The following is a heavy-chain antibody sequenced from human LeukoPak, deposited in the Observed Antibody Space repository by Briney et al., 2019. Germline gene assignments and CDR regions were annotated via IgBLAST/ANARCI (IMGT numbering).Heavy chain of an antibody. J-gene: IGHJ4*02. V-gene: IGHV3-15*01. CDR3: TTASGWWKGDE. D-gene: IGHD6-19*01. CDR2: IKSKTDRGPT. CDR1: GFTFSIAH. Sequence: AGTLTLSCAASGFTFSIAHMSWLRQAPGKGREGVGRIKSKTDRGPTDYAAPVKGRLPISRDDSKNTLYLQMNSLKSEDTAVYYCTTASGWWKGDEGGEGTLVTVPS.